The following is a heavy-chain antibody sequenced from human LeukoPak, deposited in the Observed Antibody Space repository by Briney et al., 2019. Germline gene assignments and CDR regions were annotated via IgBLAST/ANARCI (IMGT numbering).Heavy chain of an antibody. CDR3: ARDLTHRRNYDNSGYQIVPAF. Sequence: ASVKVSCKASGYTFTNSYIHWVRQAPGQGLEWMGWINPNSGGTNYAQKFQGRVTMTRDTSISTAYMELSRLRSDDTAVYYCARDLTHRRNYDNSGYQIVPAFWGQGTLVTVSS. D-gene: IGHD3-22*01. CDR1: GYTFTNSY. CDR2: INPNSGGT. J-gene: IGHJ4*02. V-gene: IGHV1-2*02.